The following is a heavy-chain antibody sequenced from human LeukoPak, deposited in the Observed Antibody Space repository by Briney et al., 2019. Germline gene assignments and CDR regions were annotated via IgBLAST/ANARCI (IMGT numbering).Heavy chain of an antibody. CDR1: GVTFSNSR. Sequence: ESLRLSCAASGVTFSNSRMNWGRHAPRKGLERVLSIGISIGQRYDADSVKGRFTISTDNAKNTLYLQMNSLEVDHTAVYYCARGGSGYFFGFWGPGTMVTVSS. D-gene: IGHD6-19*01. CDR2: IGISIGQR. J-gene: IGHJ4*02. V-gene: IGHV3-21*01. CDR3: ARGGSGYFFGF.